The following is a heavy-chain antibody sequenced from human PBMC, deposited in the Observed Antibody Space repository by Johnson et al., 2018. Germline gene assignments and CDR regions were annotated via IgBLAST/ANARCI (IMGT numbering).Heavy chain of an antibody. V-gene: IGHV3-33*06. CDR2: IWYDGSNK. D-gene: IGHD6-6*01. Sequence: QVQLVQSGGGVVQXGRSXRLXCAASGFTFSSYGMHWVRQAPGKGLEWVAVIWYDGSNKYYADSVKGRFTIARDNSKNTLYLQMNSLRAEDTAVYYCAKDLGSSGGMDVWGQGTTVTVSS. J-gene: IGHJ6*02. CDR1: GFTFSSYG. CDR3: AKDLGSSGGMDV.